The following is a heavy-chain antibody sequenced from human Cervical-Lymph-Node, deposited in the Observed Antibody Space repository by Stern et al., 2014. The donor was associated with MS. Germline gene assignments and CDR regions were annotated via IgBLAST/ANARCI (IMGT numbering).Heavy chain of an antibody. CDR1: GYSFTANW. J-gene: IGHJ4*02. CDR3: ARDYGDYAFDY. V-gene: IGHV5-51*01. Sequence: MQLVQSGAEVKKPGESLKISCKGSGYSFTANWIAWVRQMPGKGLEWMGIIYPGDSDPRYSRSFQGQVPISADKSISTAYLQWSSLKASDTAMYYCARDYGDYAFDYWGQGTLVTVSS. CDR2: IYPGDSDP. D-gene: IGHD4-17*01.